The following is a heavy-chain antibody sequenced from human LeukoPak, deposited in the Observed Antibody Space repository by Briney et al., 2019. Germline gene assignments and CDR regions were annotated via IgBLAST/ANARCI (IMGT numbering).Heavy chain of an antibody. Sequence: SVKVSCKASGGTFSSYGILWVRQAPGQGLEWMGGIIPIFGTANYAQKFQGRVTITADESTSTAYMELSSLRSEDTAVYYCASTYYGSGSYYKGGFDYWGQGTLVTVSS. D-gene: IGHD3-10*01. CDR2: IIPIFGTA. CDR1: GGTFSSYG. V-gene: IGHV1-69*13. CDR3: ASTYYGSGSYYKGGFDY. J-gene: IGHJ4*02.